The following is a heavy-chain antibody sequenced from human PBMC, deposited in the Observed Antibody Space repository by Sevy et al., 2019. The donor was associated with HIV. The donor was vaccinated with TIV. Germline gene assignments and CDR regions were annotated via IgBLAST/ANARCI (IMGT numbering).Heavy chain of an antibody. D-gene: IGHD2-2*01. CDR1: GFTFSSSW. J-gene: IGHJ1*01. CDR2: PNCDGSEK. V-gene: IGHV3-7*03. CDR3: VRGRNPGYCSSTSCPNFQH. Sequence: GGSLRLSCAASGFTFSSSWMHWVCLAPGKGLEWVAAPNCDGSEKDYVDSVKGRLTISRDNAKNSLYLQVNSLRAEDMTVYYCVRGRNPGYCSSTSCPNFQHWGQGTLVTVSS.